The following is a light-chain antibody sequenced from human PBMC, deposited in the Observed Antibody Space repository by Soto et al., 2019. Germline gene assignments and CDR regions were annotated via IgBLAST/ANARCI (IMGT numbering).Light chain of an antibody. CDR3: QQYGGSPQT. CDR2: GAS. Sequence: EIVLTQSPGTLSLSPGERATLSCRASQRVTNSYLAWYQQKPGQAPRLLIYGASSRATGIPDRFSGSGSGTDFTLTISRVEPEDSAVYYCQQYGGSPQTFGQGTKVEIK. CDR1: QRVTNSY. J-gene: IGKJ1*01. V-gene: IGKV3-20*01.